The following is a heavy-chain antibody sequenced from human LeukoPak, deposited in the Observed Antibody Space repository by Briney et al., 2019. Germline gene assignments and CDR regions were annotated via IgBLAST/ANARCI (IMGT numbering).Heavy chain of an antibody. Sequence: GGSLRLSCAASGFTVSSNYMSWVRQAPGKGLEWVSVIYSGGSTYYADSVKGRFTISRDNSKNTLYLQMNSLRAEDTAVYYCARSNYYDSSGYYDPTEAFDIWGQGTMVTVSS. CDR3: ARSNYYDSSGYYDPTEAFDI. D-gene: IGHD3-22*01. CDR2: IYSGGST. CDR1: GFTVSSNY. J-gene: IGHJ3*02. V-gene: IGHV3-53*01.